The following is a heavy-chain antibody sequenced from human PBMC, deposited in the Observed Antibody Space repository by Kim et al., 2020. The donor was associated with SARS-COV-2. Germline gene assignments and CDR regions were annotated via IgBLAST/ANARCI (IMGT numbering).Heavy chain of an antibody. Sequence: GESLKISCKGSGYSFTSYWIGWVRQMPGKGLEWMGIIYPGDSDTRYSPSFQGQVTISADKSISTAYLQWSSLKASYTAMYYCARHWNPNGRALWFGEYNWFDPWGQGTLVTVSS. V-gene: IGHV5-51*01. CDR3: ARHWNPNGRALWFGEYNWFDP. CDR1: GYSFTSYW. D-gene: IGHD3-10*01. J-gene: IGHJ5*02. CDR2: IYPGDSDT.